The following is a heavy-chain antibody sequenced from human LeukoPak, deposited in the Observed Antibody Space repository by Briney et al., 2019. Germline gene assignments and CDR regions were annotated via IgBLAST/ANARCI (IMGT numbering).Heavy chain of an antibody. CDR2: IKEDGSKK. J-gene: IGHJ4*02. Sequence: GGSLRLSCAASGFTFSSCWMTWVRQAPGKGLEWVANIKEDGSKKNYVDSVKGRFTNFRDNAKNSLYLQMNSLRAGDTAVYYCATPLDYYDSSGYHQGGDWGQGTLVTVSS. CDR3: ATPLDYYDSSGYHQGGD. CDR1: GFTFSSCW. V-gene: IGHV3-7*03. D-gene: IGHD3-22*01.